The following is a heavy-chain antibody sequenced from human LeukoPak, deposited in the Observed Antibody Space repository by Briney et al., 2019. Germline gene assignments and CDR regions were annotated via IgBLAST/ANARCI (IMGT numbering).Heavy chain of an antibody. D-gene: IGHD5-18*01. Sequence: PGGSLRLSCAASGFTFSAHSMNWVRQAPGKGLEWVSSISSGSRYIYYADSVKGRFTISRDNSKNTLYLQMNSLRAEDTAVYYCAKFTGYSYYYGMDVWGQGTTVTVSS. CDR1: GFTFSAHS. J-gene: IGHJ6*02. CDR3: AKFTGYSYYYGMDV. CDR2: ISSGSRYI. V-gene: IGHV3-21*04.